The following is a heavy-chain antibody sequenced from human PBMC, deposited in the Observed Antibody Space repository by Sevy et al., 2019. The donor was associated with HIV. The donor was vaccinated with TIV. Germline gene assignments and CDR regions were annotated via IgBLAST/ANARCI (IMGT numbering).Heavy chain of an antibody. CDR2: INWNGGST. V-gene: IGHV3-20*04. J-gene: IGHJ6*02. CDR3: ARHGYGYGYHALLDYYYGMDV. CDR1: GFTFDDYG. D-gene: IGHD5-18*01. Sequence: GGSLRLSCAASGFTFDDYGMSWVRQAPGKGLEWVSGINWNGGSTGYADSVKGLFTISRDNAKNSRYLQVNSMRAEDTALYYCARHGYGYGYHALLDYYYGMDVWGQGTTVTVSS.